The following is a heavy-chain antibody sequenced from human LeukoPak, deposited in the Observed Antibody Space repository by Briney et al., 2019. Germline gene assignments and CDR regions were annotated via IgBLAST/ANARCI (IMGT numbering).Heavy chain of an antibody. Sequence: ASVKVSCKASGYTFTGHYMHWVRQAPGQGLEWMGWINPNSGGTNYAQKFQGRVTMTRDTSISTAYMELSRLRSDDTAVYYCARASVVVPAAPVYWGQGTLVTVSS. CDR3: ARASVVVPAAPVY. V-gene: IGHV1-2*02. J-gene: IGHJ4*02. D-gene: IGHD2-2*01. CDR1: GYTFTGHY. CDR2: INPNSGGT.